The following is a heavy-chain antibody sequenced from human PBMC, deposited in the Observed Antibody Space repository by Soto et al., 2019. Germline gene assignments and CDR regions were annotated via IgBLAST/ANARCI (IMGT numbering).Heavy chain of an antibody. V-gene: IGHV3-33*01. CDR1: GFTFSSYG. D-gene: IGHD3-10*01. CDR3: ARDGGDYYGSGSSGYGMDV. Sequence: QVQLVESEGCVVQPGRSLRLSCAASGFTFSSYGMHWVRQAPGKGLEWVAVIWYDGSNKYYADSVKGRFTISRDNSKNTLYLQMNRLRAEDTAVYYCARDGGDYYGSGSSGYGMDVWGQGTTVTVSS. J-gene: IGHJ6*02. CDR2: IWYDGSNK.